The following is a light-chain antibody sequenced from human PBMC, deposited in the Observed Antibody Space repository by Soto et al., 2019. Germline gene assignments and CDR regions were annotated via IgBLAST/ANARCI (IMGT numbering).Light chain of an antibody. CDR3: QETYSVPFFS. CDR2: AAS. J-gene: IGKJ3*01. CDR1: QGISNY. Sequence: IQLTQSPSSLSASVGDRVTITCRASQGISNYLAWYQQKPGKAPNLLIYAASTLQSGVPSRSSGSGPGTDFALTISSLQPEDFGTYYCQETYSVPFFSFGPGTKVDIK. V-gene: IGKV1-9*01.